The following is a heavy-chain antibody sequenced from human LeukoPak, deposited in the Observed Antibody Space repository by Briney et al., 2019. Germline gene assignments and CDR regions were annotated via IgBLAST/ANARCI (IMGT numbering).Heavy chain of an antibody. Sequence: GGSLRLSCAASGFTFSSYAMSWVRQAPGKGLEWVSAISGSGGSTYYADSVKGRFTISRDNSKNTLYLQMNSLRAEDTAVYYCARDHCSSTSCYGMDVWGQGTTVTVSS. V-gene: IGHV3-23*01. CDR2: ISGSGGST. CDR3: ARDHCSSTSCYGMDV. CDR1: GFTFSSYA. D-gene: IGHD2-2*01. J-gene: IGHJ6*02.